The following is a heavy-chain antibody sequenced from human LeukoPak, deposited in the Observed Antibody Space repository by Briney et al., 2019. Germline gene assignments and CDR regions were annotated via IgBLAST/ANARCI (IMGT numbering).Heavy chain of an antibody. CDR3: ARTRYDSSGYLYYYYYGMDV. D-gene: IGHD3-22*01. CDR2: IYYSGST. V-gene: IGHV4-59*08. Sequence: SETLSLTCTVSGGSISSYYWSWLRQPPGKGLEWIGYIYYSGSTNYNPSLKSRVTISVDTSKNQFSLKLSSVTAADTAVYYCARTRYDSSGYLYYYYYGMDVWGQGTTVTVSS. CDR1: GGSISSYY. J-gene: IGHJ6*02.